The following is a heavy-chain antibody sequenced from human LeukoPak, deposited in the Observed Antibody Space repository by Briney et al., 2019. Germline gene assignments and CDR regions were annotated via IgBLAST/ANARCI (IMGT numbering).Heavy chain of an antibody. CDR3: ASKTLGPTTVNDY. Sequence: GGSLRLSCAAPGFTFSSYSMNWVRQAPGKGLEWVSSISSSSSYIYYADSVKGRFTISRDNAKNSLYLQMNSLRAEDTAVYYCASKTLGPTTVNDYWGQGTLVTVSS. CDR2: ISSSSSYI. V-gene: IGHV3-21*01. J-gene: IGHJ4*02. D-gene: IGHD4-11*01. CDR1: GFTFSSYS.